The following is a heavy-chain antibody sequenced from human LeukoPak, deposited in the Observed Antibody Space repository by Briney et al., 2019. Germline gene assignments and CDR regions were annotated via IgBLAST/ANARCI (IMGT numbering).Heavy chain of an antibody. J-gene: IGHJ4*02. Sequence: GGSLRLSYAASGFTFSSYAMSWVRQAPGKGLEWVSSISGNGGRTYYADSVKGRFTISRDNSKNTLYLQMNSLRAEDTAVYYCARDRDSSSCDYWGQGTLVTVSS. CDR2: ISGNGGRT. D-gene: IGHD6-6*01. V-gene: IGHV3-23*01. CDR1: GFTFSSYA. CDR3: ARDRDSSSCDY.